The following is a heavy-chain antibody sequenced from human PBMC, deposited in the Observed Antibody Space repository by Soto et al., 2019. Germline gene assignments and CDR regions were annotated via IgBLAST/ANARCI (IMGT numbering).Heavy chain of an antibody. J-gene: IGHJ3*02. CDR1: GYTLTELS. Sequence: GASVKVSCKVSGYTLTELSMHWVRQAPGKGLEWMGGFDPEDGETIYAQKFQGRVTMTEDTSTNTAYMELRSLRSDDTAVYYCARGGSEYETGAFDIWGQGTMVTVSS. CDR2: FDPEDGET. CDR3: ARGGSEYETGAFDI. V-gene: IGHV1-24*01. D-gene: IGHD6-25*01.